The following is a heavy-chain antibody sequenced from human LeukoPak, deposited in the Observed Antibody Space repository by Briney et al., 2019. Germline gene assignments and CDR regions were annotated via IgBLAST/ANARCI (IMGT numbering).Heavy chain of an antibody. Sequence: ASVKVSCKASGYTFTSYYMHWVRQAPGQGLEWMGIINPSGGSTSYAQKFQGRVTMTRDTSISTAYMELSRLRSDDTAVYYCARCPREAAAGNEGVDYWGQGTLVTVSS. CDR2: INPSGGST. CDR3: ARCPREAAAGNEGVDY. J-gene: IGHJ4*02. V-gene: IGHV1-46*01. CDR1: GYTFTSYY. D-gene: IGHD6-13*01.